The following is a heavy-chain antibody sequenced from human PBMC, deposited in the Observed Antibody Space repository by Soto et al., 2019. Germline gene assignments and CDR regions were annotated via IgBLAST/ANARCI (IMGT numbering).Heavy chain of an antibody. V-gene: IGHV4-4*07. CDR1: GDSVSSDY. Sequence: QVQLQESGPGLVKPSETLSLTCTVSGDSVSSDYWSWVRQPAGKGLEWIGRSNLSGSTNYNPSLRSRGTMSVDTSKNECSLKLNSVTAADTAVYYCARGRWAAAGIFESWGQGTLVIVSS. J-gene: IGHJ4*02. D-gene: IGHD6-13*01. CDR3: ARGRWAAAGIFES. CDR2: SNLSGST.